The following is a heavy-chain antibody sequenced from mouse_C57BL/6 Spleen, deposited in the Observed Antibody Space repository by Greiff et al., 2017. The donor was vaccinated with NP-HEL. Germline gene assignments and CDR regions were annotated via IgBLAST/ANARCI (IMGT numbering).Heavy chain of an antibody. CDR1: GYTFTSYW. V-gene: IGHV1-52*01. CDR3: AREGNYVGYYAMDY. D-gene: IGHD2-1*01. CDR2: IDPSDSET. J-gene: IGHJ4*01. Sequence: QVQLQQPGAELVRPGSSVKLSCKASGYTFTSYWMHWVKQRPIQGLEWIGNIDPSDSETHYNQKFKDKATLTVDKSSSTAYMQLSSLTSEDSAVYYCAREGNYVGYYAMDYWGQGTSVTVSS.